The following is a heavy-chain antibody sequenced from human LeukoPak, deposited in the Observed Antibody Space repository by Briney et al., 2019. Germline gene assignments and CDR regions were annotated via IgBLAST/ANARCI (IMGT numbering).Heavy chain of an antibody. Sequence: SETLSLTCSVSGGSFDSKYWIWIRQPPGKGLEWIGYIYTSRSTNFNPSLRSRVAMSIDTSKNHFSLKVYSVTAEDTAVYYCANYIRSVHYYMDVWGKGTTVIVSS. CDR1: GGSFDSKY. J-gene: IGHJ6*03. CDR3: ANYIRSVHYYMDV. D-gene: IGHD4-11*01. CDR2: IYTSRST. V-gene: IGHV4-4*09.